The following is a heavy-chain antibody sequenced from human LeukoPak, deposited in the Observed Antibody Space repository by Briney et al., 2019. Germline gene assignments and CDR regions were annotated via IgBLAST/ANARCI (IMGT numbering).Heavy chain of an antibody. J-gene: IGHJ6*04. CDR3: AELGITMIGGV. Sequence: GGSLRLSCAASGFTFSSYWMSWVRQAPGKGLEWVANIKLDGSEKYYVDSVKGRFTISRDNSKNTLYLQMNSLRAEDTAVYYCAELGITMIGGVWGKGTTVTISS. CDR2: IKLDGSEK. D-gene: IGHD3-10*02. CDR1: GFTFSSYW. V-gene: IGHV3-7*01.